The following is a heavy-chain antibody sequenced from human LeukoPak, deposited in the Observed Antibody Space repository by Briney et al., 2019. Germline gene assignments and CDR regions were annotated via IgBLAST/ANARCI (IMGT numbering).Heavy chain of an antibody. Sequence: ASETLSLTCAVYGGSFRGYYWSWSRQPPGKGGGWVGEINHSGSTNYNPSLKSRVTISVDTSKNQFSLKLSSVTAADTAVYYCARVRWLQLMYYFDYWGQGTLVTVSS. V-gene: IGHV4-34*01. D-gene: IGHD5-24*01. CDR3: ARVRWLQLMYYFDY. J-gene: IGHJ4*02. CDR2: INHSGST. CDR1: GGSFRGYY.